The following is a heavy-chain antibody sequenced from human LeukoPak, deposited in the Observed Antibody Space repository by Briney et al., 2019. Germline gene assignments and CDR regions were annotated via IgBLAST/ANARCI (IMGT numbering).Heavy chain of an antibody. CDR2: IKKTRDGATT. CDR3: ATDLPYYYGSGNFVS. Sequence: PGGSLRLSCAAAGIAFSDAWISWVRQDPGEGLELVGRIKKTRDGATTDYPAPLKSRFTLSRDDVRHTVYLQLNSLITEDTAMYYCATDLPYYYGSGNFVSWGQGTLVTVSS. J-gene: IGHJ4*02. V-gene: IGHV3-15*01. D-gene: IGHD3-10*01. CDR1: GIAFSDAW.